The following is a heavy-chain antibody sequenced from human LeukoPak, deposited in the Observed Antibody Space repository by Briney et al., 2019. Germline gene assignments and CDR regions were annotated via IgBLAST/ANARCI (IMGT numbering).Heavy chain of an antibody. CDR2: VSGTSTNT. CDR3: AKGAAVAGTLYFQH. Sequence: PGGSLGLSCAASGLSFSSYAMSWVRQAPGKGLEWVSAVSGTSTNTYYSDSVKGRFTISRDNSQNTLYLQMNNLEGGDTAVYYCAKGAAVAGTLYFQHWGQGTLVTVSS. D-gene: IGHD6-19*01. CDR1: GLSFSSYA. J-gene: IGHJ1*01. V-gene: IGHV3-23*01.